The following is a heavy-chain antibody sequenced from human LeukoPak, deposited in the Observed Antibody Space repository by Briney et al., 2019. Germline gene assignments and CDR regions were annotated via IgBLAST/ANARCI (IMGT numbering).Heavy chain of an antibody. V-gene: IGHV3-30*18. Sequence: SGRSLRLSCAASGFTFSSYGMHWVRQAPGKGLEWVAVISYDGSNKYYADSVKGRFTISRDNSKNTLYLQMNSLRAEDTAVYYCAKGTAHRYYGMDVWGKGTTVTVSS. CDR1: GFTFSSYG. CDR3: AKGTAHRYYGMDV. J-gene: IGHJ6*04. D-gene: IGHD5-18*01. CDR2: ISYDGSNK.